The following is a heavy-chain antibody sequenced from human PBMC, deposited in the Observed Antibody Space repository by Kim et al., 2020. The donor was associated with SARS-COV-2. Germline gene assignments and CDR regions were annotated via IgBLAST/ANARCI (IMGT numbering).Heavy chain of an antibody. J-gene: IGHJ4*02. V-gene: IGHV1-18*01. Sequence: NYAPQLQGRVTMTTDTYTSTGYMELRSLRSDDTAVYYCARAPHNWNSDYWGQGTLVTVSS. CDR3: ARAPHNWNSDY. D-gene: IGHD1-7*01.